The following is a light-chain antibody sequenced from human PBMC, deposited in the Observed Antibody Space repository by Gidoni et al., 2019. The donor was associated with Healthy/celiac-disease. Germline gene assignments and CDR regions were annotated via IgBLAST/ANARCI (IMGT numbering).Light chain of an antibody. J-gene: IGKJ2*01. CDR2: DAS. Sequence: DIQMTQSPSTLSASVGDRVTITCRASQSISSWLAWYHQKPGKAPKLLIYDASSLESGVPSRFSGSGSGTEFTLTISSLQPDDFATYYCQQYNSYVYTFGQGTKLEIK. CDR3: QQYNSYVYT. CDR1: QSISSW. V-gene: IGKV1-5*01.